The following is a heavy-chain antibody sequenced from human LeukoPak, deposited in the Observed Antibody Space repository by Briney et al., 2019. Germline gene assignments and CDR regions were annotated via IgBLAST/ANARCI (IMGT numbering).Heavy chain of an antibody. V-gene: IGHV3-7*01. CDR2: IKQDGSEK. CDR3: ARDRGSSGWYEFDY. D-gene: IGHD6-19*01. CDR1: GFTSSSYW. J-gene: IGHJ4*02. Sequence: GGSLRRSCAASGFTSSSYWMSWVRQAPGKGLEWVANIKQDGSEKYYVDSVKGRFTISRDNAKNSLYLQMNSLRAEDTAVYYCARDRGSSGWYEFDYWGQGTLVTVSS.